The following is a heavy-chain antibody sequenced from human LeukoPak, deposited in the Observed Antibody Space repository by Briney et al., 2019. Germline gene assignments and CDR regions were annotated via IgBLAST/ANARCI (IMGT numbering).Heavy chain of an antibody. D-gene: IGHD1-26*01. CDR3: AKGLYIVGAMAR. V-gene: IGHV3-23*01. CDR2: ISGSGGST. Sequence: PGGSLRLSCAASGFTFSSYGMSWVRQAPGKGLEWVSAISGSGGSTYYADSVKGRFTISRDNSKNTLYLQMNSLRAEDTAVYYCAKGLYIVGAMARWGQGTLVTVSS. CDR1: GFTFSSYG. J-gene: IGHJ4*02.